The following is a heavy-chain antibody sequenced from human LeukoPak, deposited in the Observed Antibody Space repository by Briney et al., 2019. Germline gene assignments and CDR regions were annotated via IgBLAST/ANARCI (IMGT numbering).Heavy chain of an antibody. V-gene: IGHV3-7*01. CDR3: AREREEYDFWSGPRMDV. J-gene: IGHJ6*04. D-gene: IGHD3-3*01. Sequence: PGGSLRPSCAASGFSSSTFTMTWVGRPPGKGRGGLANIRQDGSEKYYVDSVKGRFTISRDNAKNSLYLQMNSLRAEDTAVYYCAREREEYDFWSGPRMDVWGKGTTVTVSS. CDR1: GFSSSTFT. CDR2: IRQDGSEK.